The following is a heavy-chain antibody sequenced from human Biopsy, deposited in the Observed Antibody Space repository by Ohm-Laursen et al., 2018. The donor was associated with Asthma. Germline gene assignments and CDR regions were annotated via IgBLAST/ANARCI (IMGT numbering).Heavy chain of an antibody. J-gene: IGHJ4*02. V-gene: IGHV3-53*01. CDR1: GFTVSRDH. CDR3: ARGDSSNWSHYYFDY. CDR2: IYSGGTS. Sequence: SLRLSCTASGFTVSRDHMFWVRQAPGKGLEWVSVIYSGGTSHTADSVRGRFTISRDFSENTLHLQMHSLRVEDTAVYYCARGDSSNWSHYYFDYWGQGTLVIVSS. D-gene: IGHD3-22*01.